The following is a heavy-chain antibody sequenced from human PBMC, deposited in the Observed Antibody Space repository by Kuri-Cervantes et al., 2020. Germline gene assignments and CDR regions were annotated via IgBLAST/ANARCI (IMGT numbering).Heavy chain of an antibody. V-gene: IGHV3-33*08. CDR2: IWYDGSNK. J-gene: IGHJ5*02. D-gene: IGHD6-19*01. CDR3: ARVVAGNSLGWFDP. Sequence: GGSLRLSCAASGFTFSSYGMHWVRQAPGKGLEWVAVIWYDGSNKYYADSVKGRFTISRDNSKNTLYLQMNSLRAEDTALYYCARVVAGNSLGWFDPWGQGTLVTVSS. CDR1: GFTFSSYG.